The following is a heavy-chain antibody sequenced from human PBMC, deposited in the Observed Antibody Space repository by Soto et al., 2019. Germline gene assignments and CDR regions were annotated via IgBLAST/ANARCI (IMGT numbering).Heavy chain of an antibody. V-gene: IGHV3-23*01. D-gene: IGHD6-19*01. Sequence: GGSLRLSCAASGFTFSSYAMSWVRQAPGKGLEWVSTSGTSGNTYYADSVKGRFTVSRDNSKNTLFLQMNSLRADDTAEYYCAKRLALAGKRHHYDYWGQGTLVTVSA. CDR2: SGTSGNT. CDR1: GFTFSSYA. CDR3: AKRLALAGKRHHYDY. J-gene: IGHJ4*02.